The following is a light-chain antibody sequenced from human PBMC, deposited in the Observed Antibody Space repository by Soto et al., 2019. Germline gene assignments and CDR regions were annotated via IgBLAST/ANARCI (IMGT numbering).Light chain of an antibody. CDR2: GAS. CDR3: QQYNNWTLT. V-gene: IGKV3-15*01. Sequence: EIVITQSPATLSVSPGERATLSCSASQNLSSNLAWYGHKPGQAPRLLIYGASTRASGILAMFSGSGAGTEFTRTISSLQSEDFAVYYCQQYNNWTLTFGGGTKVDIK. J-gene: IGKJ4*01. CDR1: QNLSSN.